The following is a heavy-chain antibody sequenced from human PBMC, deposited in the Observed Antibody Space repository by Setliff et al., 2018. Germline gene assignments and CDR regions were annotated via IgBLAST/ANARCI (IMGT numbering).Heavy chain of an antibody. CDR3: ATLTGDRGVDY. CDR2: IYYRGST. V-gene: IGHV4-38-2*01. D-gene: IGHD7-27*01. J-gene: IGHJ4*02. Sequence: LSLTCRVSGYSISSGYNWGWIRQPPGKGLEWIASIYYRGSTSYNSSLKSRVSISVDTSKNQFSLNLNSVTAADTAVYYCATLTGDRGVDYWGQGRQVTVSS. CDR1: GYSISSGYN.